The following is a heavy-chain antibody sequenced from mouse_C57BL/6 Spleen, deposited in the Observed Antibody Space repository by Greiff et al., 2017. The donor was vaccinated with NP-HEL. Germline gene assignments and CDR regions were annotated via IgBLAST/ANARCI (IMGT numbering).Heavy chain of an antibody. Sequence: EVMLVESEGGLVQPGSSMKLSCTASGFTFSDYYMAWVRQVPEKGLEWVANINYDGSSTYYLDSLKSRFIISRDNAKNILYLQMSSLKSEDTATYYCARTSYYSNYVWYFDVWGTGTTVTVSS. CDR3: ARTSYYSNYVWYFDV. CDR2: INYDGSST. CDR1: GFTFSDYY. D-gene: IGHD2-5*01. J-gene: IGHJ1*03. V-gene: IGHV5-16*01.